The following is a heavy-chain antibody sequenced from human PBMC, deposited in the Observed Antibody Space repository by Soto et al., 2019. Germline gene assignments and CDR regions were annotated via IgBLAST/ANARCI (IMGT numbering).Heavy chain of an antibody. CDR1: CGSIISYY. V-gene: IGHV4-4*07. J-gene: IGHJ6*02. CDR2: IYTSGST. D-gene: IGHD2-2*02. Sequence: KTSETLSLTCTFSCGSIISYYWSWIRQPAGKGLEWIGRIYTSGSTNYNPSLKSRVTMSVDTSKNQFSLKLSSVTAADTAVYYCARSAAAIYLGGYYYYGMDVWGQGTTVTVSS. CDR3: ARSAAAIYLGGYYYYGMDV.